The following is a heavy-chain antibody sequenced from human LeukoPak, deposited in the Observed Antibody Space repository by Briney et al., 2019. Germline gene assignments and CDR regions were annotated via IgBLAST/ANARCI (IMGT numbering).Heavy chain of an antibody. CDR3: ARSKGGAQREYGMDV. J-gene: IGHJ6*02. CDR2: ISSGATYI. Sequence: PGGSLRLSCAASGFTFKDYGMNWVRQAPGKGLEWVSSISSGATYIDNADSVKGRFTISRDNAKSSLYLEMNSLRAEDTAVYYCARSKGGAQREYGMDVWGQGTTVTVSS. D-gene: IGHD1-1*01. V-gene: IGHV3-21*06. CDR1: GFTFKDYG.